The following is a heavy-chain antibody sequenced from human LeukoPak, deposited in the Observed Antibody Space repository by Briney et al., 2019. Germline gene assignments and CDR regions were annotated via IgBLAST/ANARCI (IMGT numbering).Heavy chain of an antibody. D-gene: IGHD6-13*01. CDR2: ISSSSSYI. CDR3: AKAGYSSSWYDY. Sequence: GGSLRLSCAASGFTFSSYSMNWVRQAPGKGLEWVSFISSSSSYIYYADSVKGRFTTSRDNAKNSLYLQMNSLRAEDTAMYYCAKAGYSSSWYDYWGQGTLVTVSS. V-gene: IGHV3-21*01. CDR1: GFTFSSYS. J-gene: IGHJ4*02.